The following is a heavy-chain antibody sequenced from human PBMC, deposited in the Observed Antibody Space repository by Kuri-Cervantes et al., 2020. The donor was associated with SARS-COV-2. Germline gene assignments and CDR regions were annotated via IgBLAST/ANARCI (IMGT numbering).Heavy chain of an antibody. Sequence: SETLSLTCTVSGASISSGGYYWSWIRQPPGKGLEWIGEINHSGSTNYNPSLKSRVTISVDTSKNQFSLKLSSVTAADTAVYYCARGRLSDSSGYYYAPFDYWGQGTLVTVSS. CDR2: INHSGST. CDR1: GASISSGGYY. CDR3: ARGRLSDSSGYYYAPFDY. J-gene: IGHJ4*02. D-gene: IGHD3-22*01. V-gene: IGHV4-39*07.